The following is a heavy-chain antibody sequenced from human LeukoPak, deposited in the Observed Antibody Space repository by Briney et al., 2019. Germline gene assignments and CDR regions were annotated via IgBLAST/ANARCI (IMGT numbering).Heavy chain of an antibody. CDR1: GFTISSYA. Sequence: PGGSLRLSCAASGFTISSYAMRCVRQAPGKGLEYVSGISVSGDSTYYVDSVKGRFTISRDNSKNTLYLQMSSLRAEDTAVYYCAKRTPASSGCDYWGQGTLVTVSS. J-gene: IGHJ4*02. D-gene: IGHD6-19*01. CDR2: ISVSGDST. V-gene: IGHV3-23*01. CDR3: AKRTPASSGCDY.